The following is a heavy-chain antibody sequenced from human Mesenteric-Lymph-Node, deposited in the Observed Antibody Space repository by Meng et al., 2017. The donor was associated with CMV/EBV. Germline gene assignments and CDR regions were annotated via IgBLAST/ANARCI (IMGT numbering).Heavy chain of an antibody. Sequence: GGSLRLSCAASGFTFNTYGMHWVRQAPGKGLEWVAFIQYDGGDKYYADSVKGRFTISRDNAKNSLYLQMNSLRAEDTAVYYCACQSDTWGQGTLVTVSS. CDR2: IQYDGGDK. V-gene: IGHV3-30*02. CDR3: ACQSDT. J-gene: IGHJ4*02. CDR1: GFTFNTYG.